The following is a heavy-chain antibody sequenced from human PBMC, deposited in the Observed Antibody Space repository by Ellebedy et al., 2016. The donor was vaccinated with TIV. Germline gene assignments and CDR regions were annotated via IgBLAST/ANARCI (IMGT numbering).Heavy chain of an antibody. Sequence: SETLSLTXTVSSGSISGYYWNWIRQPPGKGLEWIGYMYDSEHIDYNPSLRSRVTLSIDTSKNQFSLKLGSVTAADTAVYYCARSKKGDSSGWYFWFDPWGQGTLVTVSS. V-gene: IGHV4-59*01. J-gene: IGHJ5*02. CDR1: SGSISGYY. CDR2: MYDSEHI. D-gene: IGHD6-19*01. CDR3: ARSKKGDSSGWYFWFDP.